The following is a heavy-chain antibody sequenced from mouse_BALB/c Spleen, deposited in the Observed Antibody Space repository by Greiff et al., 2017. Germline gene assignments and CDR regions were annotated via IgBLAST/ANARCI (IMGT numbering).Heavy chain of an antibody. Sequence: DVKLVESGGGLVQPGGSRKLSCAASGFTFSSYGMSWVRQTPDKRLEWVATISSGGSYTYYPDSVKGRFTISRDNAKNTLYLQMSSLKSEDTAMCYCARQTGAYWGQGTLVTVSA. CDR2: ISSGGSYT. J-gene: IGHJ3*01. V-gene: IGHV5-6*03. CDR1: GFTFSSYG. D-gene: IGHD3-1*01. CDR3: ARQTGAY.